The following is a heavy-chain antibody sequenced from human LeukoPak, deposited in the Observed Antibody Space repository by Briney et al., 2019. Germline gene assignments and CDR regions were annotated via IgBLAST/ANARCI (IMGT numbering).Heavy chain of an antibody. CDR2: IWYDGSNK. D-gene: IGHD2-2*01. Sequence: GGSLRLSCAASGFTFSSYGMHWVRQAPGKGLEWVAVIWYDGSNKYYADSVKGRFTISRDNSKNTLYLQMNSLRAEDTAVYYCARDRGPYCSSTSSSPIRGDCLGAAYWGQGTLVTVSS. CDR3: ARDRGPYCSSTSSSPIRGDCLGAAY. V-gene: IGHV3-33*01. CDR1: GFTFSSYG. J-gene: IGHJ4*02.